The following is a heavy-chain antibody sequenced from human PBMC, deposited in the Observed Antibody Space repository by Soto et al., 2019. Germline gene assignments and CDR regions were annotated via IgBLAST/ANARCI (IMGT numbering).Heavy chain of an antibody. CDR2: ISSTSSYT. Sequence: NLGGSRRLSCAASGFTFSSYAMNWVRQTQERGLEWVSSISSTSSYTHYADSVKGRFTISRDNANNSLFLQMNSLRAEDTAVYYCARDLALAGNYWGQGALVTVSS. J-gene: IGHJ4*02. CDR1: GFTFSSYA. V-gene: IGHV3-21*01. D-gene: IGHD6-19*01. CDR3: ARDLALAGNY.